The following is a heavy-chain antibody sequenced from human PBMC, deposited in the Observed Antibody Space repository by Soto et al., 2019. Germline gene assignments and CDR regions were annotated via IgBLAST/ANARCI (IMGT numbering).Heavy chain of an antibody. CDR2: ISSSSSYI. D-gene: IGHD6-19*01. Sequence: GGSLRLSCAASGFNFSSYSMNWVRQAPGKGLEWVSSISSSSSYIYYADSVKGRFTISRDNAKNSPYLQMNSLRAEDTAVYYCARVHSSGWANDTFDIWGQGTMVTVSS. CDR1: GFNFSSYS. CDR3: ARVHSSGWANDTFDI. J-gene: IGHJ3*02. V-gene: IGHV3-21*01.